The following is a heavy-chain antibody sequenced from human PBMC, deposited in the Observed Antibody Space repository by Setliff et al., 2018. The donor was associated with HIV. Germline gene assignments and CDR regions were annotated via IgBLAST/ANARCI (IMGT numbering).Heavy chain of an antibody. J-gene: IGHJ4*02. Sequence: SETLSLTCTVSGGSISSGSYYWSWIRQPAGKGLEWIGHIYTSGSTNYNPSLKSRVAISVDTSKNQFSLKLTSVTAADTAVYYCARDQRTAVAGTYYWGQGTLVTVSS. CDR2: IYTSGST. V-gene: IGHV4-61*09. CDR3: ARDQRTAVAGTYY. D-gene: IGHD6-19*01. CDR1: GGSISSGSYY.